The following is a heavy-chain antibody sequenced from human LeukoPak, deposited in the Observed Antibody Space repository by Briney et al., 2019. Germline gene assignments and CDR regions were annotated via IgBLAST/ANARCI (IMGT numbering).Heavy chain of an antibody. V-gene: IGHV4-39*02. CDR1: GGSISSSSYY. D-gene: IGHD3-3*01. J-gene: IGHJ4*02. CDR3: AKDEVGFLEWLLPHFDY. Sequence: PSETLSLTCTVSGGSISSSSYYWGWIRQPPGKGLEWIGSIYYSGSTYYNPSLKSRVTISVDTSKNQFSLKLSSVTAADTAVYYCAKDEVGFLEWLLPHFDYWGQGTLVTVSS. CDR2: IYYSGST.